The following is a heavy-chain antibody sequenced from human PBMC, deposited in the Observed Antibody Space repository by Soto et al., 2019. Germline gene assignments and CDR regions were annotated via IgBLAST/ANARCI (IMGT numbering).Heavy chain of an antibody. CDR3: ARVRDYYMFIDY. D-gene: IGHD3-10*01. V-gene: IGHV4-31*03. CDR2: INNRGRA. CDR1: GGSINSGGYY. J-gene: IGHJ4*02. Sequence: QVQLQESGPGLVKPSQTLSLTCTVSGGSINSGGYYWSWIRQHPGKGLEWIGYINNRGRAASTPSLKNRLPISMATSESHFSLQLYSGTAADTAVYYCARVRDYYMFIDYWGQGSLVTASS.